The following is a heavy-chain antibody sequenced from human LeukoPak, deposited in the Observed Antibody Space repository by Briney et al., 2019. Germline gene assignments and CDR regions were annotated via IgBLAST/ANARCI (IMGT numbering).Heavy chain of an antibody. Sequence: GGSLRLSCAASGFTFSSYGMSWVRQAPGKGLEWVSAISGSGGSTYYADSVKGRLTISRDNSKNTLYLQMNSLRAEDTAVYYCAKGMGKVPAASFDYWGQGTLSPSPQ. V-gene: IGHV3-23*01. CDR3: AKGMGKVPAASFDY. J-gene: IGHJ4*02. D-gene: IGHD2-2*01. CDR1: GFTFSSYG. CDR2: ISGSGGST.